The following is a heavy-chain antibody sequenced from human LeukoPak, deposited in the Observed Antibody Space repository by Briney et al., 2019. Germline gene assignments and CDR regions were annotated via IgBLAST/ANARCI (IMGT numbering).Heavy chain of an antibody. J-gene: IGHJ3*02. Sequence: GGSLRLSCAASGFIVSGKYMSWVRQAPGKGLEWVSVIRSDGSTSCADSVKGQFTISRDNSKNTLYLQMNSLRAEDTAVYYCAREGSFDSSGYNDALDIWGQGTMVTVSA. CDR2: IRSDGST. CDR3: AREGSFDSSGYNDALDI. V-gene: IGHV3-53*01. CDR1: GFIVSGKY. D-gene: IGHD3-22*01.